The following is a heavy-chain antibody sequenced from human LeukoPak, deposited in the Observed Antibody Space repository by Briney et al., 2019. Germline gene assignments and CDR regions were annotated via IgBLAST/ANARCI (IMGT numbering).Heavy chain of an antibody. CDR1: GFTFSDYY. D-gene: IGHD1-26*01. J-gene: IGHJ5*02. V-gene: IGHV3-11*01. CDR3: ARDRVEWELLRWFDP. Sequence: GGSLRLSCAASGFTFSDYYMGWIRQAPGKGLEWVSYISSSGSTIYYADSVKGRFTISRDNAKNSLYLQMNSLRAEDTAVYYCARDRVEWELLRWFDPWGQGTLVTVSS. CDR2: ISSSGSTI.